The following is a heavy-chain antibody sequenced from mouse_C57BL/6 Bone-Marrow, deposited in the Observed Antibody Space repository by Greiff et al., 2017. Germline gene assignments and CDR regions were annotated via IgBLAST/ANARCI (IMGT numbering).Heavy chain of an antibody. CDR2: INPNNGGT. Sequence: EVKLQQSGPELVKPGASVKISCKASGYTFTDYYMNWVKQSHGKSLEWIGDINPNNGGTSYNQKFKGKATLTVDKSSSTAYMELRSLTSEDSAVYYCARIYYYGSRYAMDYWGQGTSVTVSS. D-gene: IGHD1-1*01. CDR3: ARIYYYGSRYAMDY. J-gene: IGHJ4*01. CDR1: GYTFTDYY. V-gene: IGHV1-26*01.